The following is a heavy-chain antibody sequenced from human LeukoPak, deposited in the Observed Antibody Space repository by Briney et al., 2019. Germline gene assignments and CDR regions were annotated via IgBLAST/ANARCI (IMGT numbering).Heavy chain of an antibody. CDR3: ARVLKRRGAFDI. J-gene: IGHJ3*02. CDR1: GYTFTSYD. Sequence: ASVKVSCKASGYTFTSYDINWVRQATGQGLEWMGWMNPNSGNTGYAQKFQGRVTMTRNTSISTAYMELSSLRSEDTAVYYCARVLKRRGAFDIWGQGTMVTVSS. D-gene: IGHD3-10*01. V-gene: IGHV1-8*01. CDR2: MNPNSGNT.